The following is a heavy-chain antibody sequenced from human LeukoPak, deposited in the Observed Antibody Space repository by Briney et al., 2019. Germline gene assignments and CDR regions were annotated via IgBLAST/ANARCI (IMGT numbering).Heavy chain of an antibody. V-gene: IGHV5-51*01. CDR3: ATLAAAGSYYFDY. Sequence: GESLKISCKGSGHSFTSYWIGWVRQMPGKGLEWMGITYPGDSDTRYSPSFQGQVTISADKSISTAYLQWSSLKASDTAMYYCATLAAAGSYYFDYWGQGTLVTVSS. J-gene: IGHJ4*02. D-gene: IGHD6-13*01. CDR2: TYPGDSDT. CDR1: GHSFTSYW.